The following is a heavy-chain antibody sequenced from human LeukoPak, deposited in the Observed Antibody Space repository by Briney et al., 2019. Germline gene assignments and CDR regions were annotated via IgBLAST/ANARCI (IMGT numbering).Heavy chain of an antibody. J-gene: IGHJ5*02. CDR2: INHSGST. CDR3: ARGGIPLDTAMVTGWFDP. D-gene: IGHD5-18*01. V-gene: IGHV4-34*01. Sequence: SETLSLTCAVYGGSFSGYYWSWIRQPPGKGLEWIGEINHSGSTKYNPYLKSRVTISVDTSKNQFSLKLTSVTAADTAVYYCARGGIPLDTAMVTGWFDPWGREPWSPSPQ. CDR1: GGSFSGYY.